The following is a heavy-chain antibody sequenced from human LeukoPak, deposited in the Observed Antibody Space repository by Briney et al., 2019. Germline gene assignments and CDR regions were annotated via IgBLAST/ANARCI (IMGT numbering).Heavy chain of an antibody. CDR1: GYTFTGYY. V-gene: IGHV1-2*02. CDR3: ARCAGSSWSYYGMDV. CDR2: INPNSGGT. J-gene: IGHJ6*04. Sequence: ASVKVSCKASGYTFTGYYMHWVRQAPGQGLEWMGWINPNSGGTNYAQKFQGRVTITADESTSTAYMELSSLRSEDTAVYYCARCAGSSWSYYGMDVWGKGTTVTVSS. D-gene: IGHD6-13*01.